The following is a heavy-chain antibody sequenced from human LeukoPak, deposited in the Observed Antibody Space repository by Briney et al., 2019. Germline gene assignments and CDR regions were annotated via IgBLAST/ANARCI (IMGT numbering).Heavy chain of an antibody. CDR2: INHSGST. V-gene: IGHV4-34*01. CDR3: ARVLAYYDILTGYPRTRFFDY. Sequence: SETLSLTCAVYGGSFSGYYWSWIRQPPGKGLEWIGEINHSGSTNYNPSLKSRVTISVDTSKNQFSLKLSSVTAADTAVYYCARVLAYYDILTGYPRTRFFDYWGQGTLVTVSS. J-gene: IGHJ4*02. CDR1: GGSFSGYY. D-gene: IGHD3-9*01.